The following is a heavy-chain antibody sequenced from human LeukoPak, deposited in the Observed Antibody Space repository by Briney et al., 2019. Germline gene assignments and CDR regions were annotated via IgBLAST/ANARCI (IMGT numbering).Heavy chain of an antibody. D-gene: IGHD3-10*02. J-gene: IGHJ6*04. Sequence: GGSLRLSCAVSGFTFSSYWMTWVRQAPGKGLEWVANIREDGSEKYYVDSVKGRFTLSRDNARNSLYLQMTGLRAEDTAVYYCAELGITMIGGVWGKGTTVTISS. CDR1: GFTFSSYW. CDR3: AELGITMIGGV. V-gene: IGHV3-7*01. CDR2: IREDGSEK.